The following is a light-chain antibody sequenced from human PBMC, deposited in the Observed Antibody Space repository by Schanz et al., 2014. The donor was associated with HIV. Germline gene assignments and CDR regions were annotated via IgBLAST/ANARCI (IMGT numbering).Light chain of an antibody. Sequence: QSALTQPPSASGSPGQSVTISCTGTSSDVGGYNYVSWYQRHPDKAPKLMIYEVNKRPSGVPDRFSGSKSGNTASLTVSELLAEDEGDYYCSSLAADNTLVFGGGTKLTVL. V-gene: IGLV2-8*01. CDR1: SSDVGGYNY. J-gene: IGLJ2*01. CDR3: SSLAADNTLV. CDR2: EVN.